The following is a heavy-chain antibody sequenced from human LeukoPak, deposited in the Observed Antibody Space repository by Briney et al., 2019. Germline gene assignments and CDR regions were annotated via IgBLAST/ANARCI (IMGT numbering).Heavy chain of an antibody. J-gene: IGHJ4*02. Sequence: GGSLRLSCVASGFTVSSYCMSWVRQAPGKGLEWVSLLYTGGTTYYADSVEGRFTISRDDSKNTIYLQMNTLRAEDTAVYYCARGGVNYWNPRYWGQGTLVTVSS. V-gene: IGHV3-53*01. CDR2: LYTGGTT. CDR3: ARGGVNYWNPRY. CDR1: GFTVSSYC. D-gene: IGHD1-1*01.